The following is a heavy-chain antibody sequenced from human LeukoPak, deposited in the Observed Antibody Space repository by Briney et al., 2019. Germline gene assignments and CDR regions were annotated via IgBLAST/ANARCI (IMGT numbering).Heavy chain of an antibody. CDR2: INPNSGGT. CDR1: GYTFTGYY. D-gene: IGHD1-7*01. Sequence: GASVKVSCKASGYTFTGYYMHWVRQAPGEGLEWMGWINPNSGGTNYAQRFQGRVTMTRDTSISTAYMELSRLRSDDTAVYYCARDTGVDWNYELGYWGQGTLVTVSS. CDR3: ARDTGVDWNYELGY. V-gene: IGHV1-2*02. J-gene: IGHJ4*02.